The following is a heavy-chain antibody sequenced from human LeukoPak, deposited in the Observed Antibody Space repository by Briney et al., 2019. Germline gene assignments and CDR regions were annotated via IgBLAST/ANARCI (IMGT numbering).Heavy chain of an antibody. CDR3: AKITIAVAGTGGDY. D-gene: IGHD6-19*01. Sequence: GGSLRLSCAASGFTFSSYGMHWVRQAPGKGLEWVAFIRYDGSNKYYADSVKGRFTISRDNSKNTLYLQMNSLRAEDTAVYYCAKITIAVAGTGGDYWGQGTLVTVSS. CDR2: IRYDGSNK. J-gene: IGHJ4*02. V-gene: IGHV3-30*02. CDR1: GFTFSSYG.